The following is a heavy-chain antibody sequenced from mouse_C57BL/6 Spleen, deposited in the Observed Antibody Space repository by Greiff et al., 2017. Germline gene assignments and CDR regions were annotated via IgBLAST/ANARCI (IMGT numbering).Heavy chain of an antibody. Sequence: EVQLQQSGPVLVKPGASVKMSCKASGYTFTDYYMNWVKQSHGKSLEWIGVINPYNGGTSYNQKFKGKATLTVDKSSSTAYMELNSLTSEDSAVYYCARNYYDYDRGFAYWGQGTLVTVSA. D-gene: IGHD2-4*01. CDR1: GYTFTDYY. J-gene: IGHJ3*01. V-gene: IGHV1-19*01. CDR3: ARNYYDYDRGFAY. CDR2: INPYNGGT.